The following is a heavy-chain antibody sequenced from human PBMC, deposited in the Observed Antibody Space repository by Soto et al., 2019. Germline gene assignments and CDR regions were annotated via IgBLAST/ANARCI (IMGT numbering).Heavy chain of an antibody. D-gene: IGHD5-18*01. CDR1: GYTFTDSA. CDR2: INAGNGDT. V-gene: IGHV1-3*05. J-gene: IGHJ5*02. Sequence: QVHFVQSGAEEKKPGASVKVSCKASGYTFTDSAIHWVRQAPGQRLEWMGWINAGNGDTKYSQKFQGRVTITRDTXAXXAYMELSSLTSEDTAVYYCVRDRGYTYGYWGWFDPWGQGTLVTVSS. CDR3: VRDRGYTYGYWGWFDP.